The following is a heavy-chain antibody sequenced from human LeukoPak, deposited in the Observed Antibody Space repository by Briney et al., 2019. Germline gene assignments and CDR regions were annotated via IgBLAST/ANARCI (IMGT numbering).Heavy chain of an antibody. Sequence: ASVKVSCKASGYTFTSYYMHWVRQAPGQGLEWMGIINPSGGSTSYAQKSQGRVTMTRDTSTSTVYMELSSLRSEDTAVYYCARVAYYYDSSGYFNYWGQGTLVTVSS. CDR1: GYTFTSYY. CDR2: INPSGGST. D-gene: IGHD3-22*01. V-gene: IGHV1-46*01. CDR3: ARVAYYYDSSGYFNY. J-gene: IGHJ4*02.